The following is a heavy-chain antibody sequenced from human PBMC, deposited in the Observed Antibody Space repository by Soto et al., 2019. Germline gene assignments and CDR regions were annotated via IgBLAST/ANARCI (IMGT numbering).Heavy chain of an antibody. Sequence: QVQLVESGGGVVQPGRSRRLSCAASGFTFSGYGMHWVRQAPGKGLEWVAVIRYDRSNIYYADSVKGRFTISRDNSKNTLYLEMNNLGAEDTAVYYCVRDGVGATAFFGYFDYWGQGTLVPVSS. CDR2: IRYDRSNI. CDR3: VRDGVGATAFFGYFDY. V-gene: IGHV3-33*01. CDR1: GFTFSGYG. J-gene: IGHJ4*02. D-gene: IGHD1-26*01.